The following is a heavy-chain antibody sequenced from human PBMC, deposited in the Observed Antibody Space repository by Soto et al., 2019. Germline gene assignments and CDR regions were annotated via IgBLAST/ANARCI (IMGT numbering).Heavy chain of an antibody. CDR3: ARALTPYYDSSGSRPDP. Sequence: PGGSLRLSCAASGFTVSSNYMSWVRQAPGKGLEWVSVIYSGGSTYYADSVKGRFTISRDNSKNTLYLQMNSLRAEDTAVYYCARALTPYYDSSGSRPDPWGQGTLVTVSS. D-gene: IGHD3-22*01. CDR1: GFTVSSNY. V-gene: IGHV3-66*01. CDR2: IYSGGST. J-gene: IGHJ5*02.